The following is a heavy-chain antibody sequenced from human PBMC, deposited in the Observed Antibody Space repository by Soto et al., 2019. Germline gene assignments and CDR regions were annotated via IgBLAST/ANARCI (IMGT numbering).Heavy chain of an antibody. CDR1: GVSMTDFY. J-gene: IGHJ6*02. CDR3: AVGDPPT. Sequence: QVQLQESGPGLVKTSETLSLTCTVSGVSMTDFYWSWVRQPAGKGLEWLGRVYGSGSSSYNPSLKGRVTMSLDTSKYLFSLNLTSVTAADTAVYYCAVGDPPTWGQGTSVIVSS. CDR2: VYGSGSS. V-gene: IGHV4-4*07.